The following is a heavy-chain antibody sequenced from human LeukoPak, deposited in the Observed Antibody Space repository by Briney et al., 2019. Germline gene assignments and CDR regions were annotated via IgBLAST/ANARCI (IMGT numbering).Heavy chain of an antibody. Sequence: SETLPLTCTLSGGSISTYYWSWIRQPPGKGLEWIGYIYHSGSTNYNPSLKGRVTISVDTSKNQFSLKLSSVTAADTAVYYCARGGGYASPIGYWGQGALVTVSS. D-gene: IGHD5-12*01. CDR3: ARGGGYASPIGY. J-gene: IGHJ4*02. CDR1: GGSISTYY. CDR2: IYHSGST. V-gene: IGHV4-59*01.